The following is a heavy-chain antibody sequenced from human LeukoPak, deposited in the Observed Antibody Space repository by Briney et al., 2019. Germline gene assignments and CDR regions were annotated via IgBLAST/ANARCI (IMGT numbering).Heavy chain of an antibody. Sequence: SETLSLTCSVSGGSIRNYFWSWIRQPAGKGLEWIGRIYTSGSTDYNPSVRSRATMSVDTSRNQFPLKLTSVTAADTAVYYCARESKSYDGSGFYHDYWGQGTLVAVSS. CDR3: ARESKSYDGSGFYHDY. V-gene: IGHV4-4*07. CDR2: IYTSGST. CDR1: GGSIRNYF. J-gene: IGHJ4*02. D-gene: IGHD3-22*01.